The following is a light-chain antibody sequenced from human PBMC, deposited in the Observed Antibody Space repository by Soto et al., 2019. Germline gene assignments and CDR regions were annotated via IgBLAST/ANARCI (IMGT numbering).Light chain of an antibody. CDR1: RSVTTN. CDR3: QQYNNWPPWT. J-gene: IGKJ1*01. Sequence: DIVFTQSPGTLSLSPGGRATLSCRGSRSVTTNMAWYQQKPCQAPRLLIYGASTRATGIPARFSGSGSGTDFTLTISSLQSEDFAVYYCQQYNNWPPWTFGQGTKVDNK. CDR2: GAS. V-gene: IGKV3-15*01.